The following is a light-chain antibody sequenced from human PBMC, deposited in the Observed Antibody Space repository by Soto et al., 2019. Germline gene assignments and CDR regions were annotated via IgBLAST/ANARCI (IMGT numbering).Light chain of an antibody. J-gene: IGLJ1*01. CDR1: SSDVGGYIY. CDR3: VSYTTSTSYV. Sequence: QSALTQPASVSGSPGQSITISCTGTSSDVGGYIYVSWYQQHPGKAPKLMIYVVSNRPSGVSNRFSGSKSGNTASLTISGLQAEDEADYYCVSYTTSTSYVFGTGTKLTVL. CDR2: VVS. V-gene: IGLV2-14*03.